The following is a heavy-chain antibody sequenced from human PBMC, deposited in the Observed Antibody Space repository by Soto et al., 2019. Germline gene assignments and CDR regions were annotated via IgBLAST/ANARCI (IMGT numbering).Heavy chain of an antibody. Sequence: QVQLVQSGAEVKKPGASVKVSCKAIGYSFTGHYIHWVRQAPGQGLEWMGTIYPGGGNVNYAQKFKGRFTMTRDTSTSTVYMELDSLTSEDTAVYYCARENSWHDLVWWSDPWGQGTLVTVSS. D-gene: IGHD1-1*01. V-gene: IGHV1-46*03. J-gene: IGHJ5*02. CDR1: GYSFTGHY. CDR2: IYPGGGNV. CDR3: ARENSWHDLVWWSDP.